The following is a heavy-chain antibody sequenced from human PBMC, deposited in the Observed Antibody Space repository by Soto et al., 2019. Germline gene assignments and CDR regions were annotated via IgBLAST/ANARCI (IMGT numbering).Heavy chain of an antibody. CDR2: IYSGGST. J-gene: IGHJ3*02. Sequence: EVHLVESGGGLIQPGGSLRLSCAASGFTVSSNYMTWVRQAPGKGLEWVSVIYSGGSTSSADSVKGRFTISRDNSNNTLYLQMNSLRAEDTAVYYCARGFTVTTGTTDAFDIWGQGTMVTVSS. D-gene: IGHD4-17*01. CDR1: GFTVSSNY. CDR3: ARGFTVTTGTTDAFDI. V-gene: IGHV3-53*01.